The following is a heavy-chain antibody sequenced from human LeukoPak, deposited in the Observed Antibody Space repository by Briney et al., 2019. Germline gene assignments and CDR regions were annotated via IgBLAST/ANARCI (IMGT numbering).Heavy chain of an antibody. V-gene: IGHV1-24*01. Sequence: ASVKVSCRVSGYTLTELSMHWVRQAPGKGLEWMGGFDPEDGETIYAQKFQGRVTMTEDTSTDTAYMELSSLRSEDTAVYYCAGPTRFESVGATWDWGQGTLVTVSS. D-gene: IGHD1-26*01. CDR2: FDPEDGET. CDR1: GYTLTELS. J-gene: IGHJ4*02. CDR3: AGPTRFESVGATWD.